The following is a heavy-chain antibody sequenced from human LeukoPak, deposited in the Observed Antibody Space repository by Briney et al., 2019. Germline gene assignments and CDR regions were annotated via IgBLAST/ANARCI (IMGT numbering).Heavy chain of an antibody. CDR3: ARDRKYQLPPYYYYYMDV. D-gene: IGHD2-2*01. J-gene: IGHJ6*03. V-gene: IGHV4-4*07. CDR2: IYTSGST. Sequence: KASETLSLTCTVSGGSISSYYWSWIRQPAGKGLEWIGRIYTSGSTNYNPSLKSRVTMSVDTSKNQFSLKLSSVTAADTAVYYCARDRKYQLPPYYYYYMDVWGKGTTVTVSS. CDR1: GGSISSYY.